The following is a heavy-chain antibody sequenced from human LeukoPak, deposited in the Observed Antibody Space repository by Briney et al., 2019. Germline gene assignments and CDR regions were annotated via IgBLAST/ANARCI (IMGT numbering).Heavy chain of an antibody. J-gene: IGHJ4*02. CDR3: AREVAI. CDR1: GYTLSTYT. Sequence: ASVKVSCKASGYTLSTYTMHWLRQAPGQRPEWMGCIYAGNGNVKYSQNFQARVTITRNTSANTAYLELSSLRSEDTAVYYCAREVAIWGQGTLVTVSS. V-gene: IGHV1-3*01. D-gene: IGHD2-15*01. CDR2: IYAGNGNV.